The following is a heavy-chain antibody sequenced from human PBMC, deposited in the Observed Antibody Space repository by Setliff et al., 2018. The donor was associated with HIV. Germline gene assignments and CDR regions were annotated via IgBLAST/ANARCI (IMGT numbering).Heavy chain of an antibody. CDR1: GGAISSGSYY. CDR2: IYTSGST. D-gene: IGHD6-13*01. Sequence: PSETLSLTCTVSGGAISSGSYYWSWIRQPAGKGLEWIGRIYTSGSTNYNPSLKSRVTISVDTSKNQFSLQLSSVTAADTAVYYCARGYSSSWYAVEYFQYWGQGTQVTVSS. V-gene: IGHV4-61*02. J-gene: IGHJ1*01. CDR3: ARGYSSSWYAVEYFQY.